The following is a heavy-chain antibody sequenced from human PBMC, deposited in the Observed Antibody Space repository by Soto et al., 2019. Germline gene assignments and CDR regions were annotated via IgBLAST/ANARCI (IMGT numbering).Heavy chain of an antibody. CDR3: ARRREDNDFLTGYYSY. CDR2: ISSSGSTI. Sequence: GGSLRLSCAASGFTFSDYYMSWIRQAPGKGLEWVSYISSSGSTIYYAGSVKGRFTISRDNAKNSLYLQMNSLRAEDTAVYSCARRREDNDFLTGYYSYWGQGTLVTVSS. D-gene: IGHD3-9*01. V-gene: IGHV3-11*01. CDR1: GFTFSDYY. J-gene: IGHJ4*02.